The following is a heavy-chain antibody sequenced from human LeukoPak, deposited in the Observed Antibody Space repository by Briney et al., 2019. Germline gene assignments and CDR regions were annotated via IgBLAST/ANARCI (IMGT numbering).Heavy chain of an antibody. CDR1: GYTLTELS. CDR2: FDPEDGET. Sequence: ASVKVSCKVSGYTLTELSMYWVRQAPGKGLEWRGGFDPEDGETIYAQKFQGRVTMTADTSTDTAYMELSSLRSEDTAVYYCATAVYCSSTSCPLDYWGQGTLVTVSS. V-gene: IGHV1-24*01. J-gene: IGHJ4*02. CDR3: ATAVYCSSTSCPLDY. D-gene: IGHD2-2*01.